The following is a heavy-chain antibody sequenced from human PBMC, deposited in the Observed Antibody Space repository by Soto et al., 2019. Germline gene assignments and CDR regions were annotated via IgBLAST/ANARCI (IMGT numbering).Heavy chain of an antibody. J-gene: IGHJ4*02. Sequence: WGSLRLSCVASGFTFSDHYMTWIRQAPGKGLEWLSYISTSSSYTNYADSEKGRFTISRDNAMNSLYLQMNSLRAEDTAVYYCARLRLTGYFDYWGQGT. CDR1: GFTFSDHY. V-gene: IGHV3-11*03. CDR2: ISTSSSYT. CDR3: ARLRLTGYFDY.